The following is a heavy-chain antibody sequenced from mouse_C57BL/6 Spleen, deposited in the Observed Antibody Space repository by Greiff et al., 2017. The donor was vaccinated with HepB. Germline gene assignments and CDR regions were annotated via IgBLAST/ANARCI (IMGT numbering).Heavy chain of an antibody. J-gene: IGHJ2*01. Sequence: VQLQQSGAELARPGASVKLSCKASGYTFPSYGISWVKQRTGQGLEWIGEIYPRSGNTYYNEKFKGKATLTADKSSSTAYMELRSLTSEDSAVYFCARAEVYGNYDYFDYWGQGTTLTVSS. CDR2: IYPRSGNT. V-gene: IGHV1-81*01. CDR3: ARAEVYGNYDYFDY. D-gene: IGHD2-1*01. CDR1: GYTFPSYG.